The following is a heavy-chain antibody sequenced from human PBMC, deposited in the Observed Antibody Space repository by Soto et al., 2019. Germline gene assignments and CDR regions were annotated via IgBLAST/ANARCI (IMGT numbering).Heavy chain of an antibody. V-gene: IGHV1-24*01. CDR3: ATPITMVRDDYYYYGMEV. CDR2: FDPEDGET. J-gene: IGHJ6*02. CDR1: VYALTELS. D-gene: IGHD3-10*01. Sequence: ASVKVSCKGYVYALTELSMHCVRQSPRKWLEWMGGFDPEDGETIYAQKFQGRVTMTEDTSTDTAYMELSSLRSEDTAVYYCATPITMVRDDYYYYGMEVWGQGTTVTVSS.